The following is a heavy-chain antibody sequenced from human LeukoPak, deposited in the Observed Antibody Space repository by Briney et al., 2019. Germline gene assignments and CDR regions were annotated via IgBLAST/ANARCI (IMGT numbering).Heavy chain of an antibody. CDR1: GFTFSSYS. J-gene: IGHJ5*02. Sequence: PGGSLRLSCAASGFTFSSYSMNWVRQAPGKGLEWVSYISTSGTTTYYADSVEGRFTISSDNAKSSLYLQMNSLRVEDTAVYYCARGPPLFDPWGQGTLVTVSS. CDR3: ARGPPLFDP. CDR2: ISTSGTTT. V-gene: IGHV3-48*01.